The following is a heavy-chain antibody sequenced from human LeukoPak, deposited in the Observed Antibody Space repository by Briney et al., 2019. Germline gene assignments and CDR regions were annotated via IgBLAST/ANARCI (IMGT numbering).Heavy chain of an antibody. CDR2: IFTSGRT. Sequence: SETLSLTCTVSGGSISSGTFYWSWIRQPAGMGLEWIGRIFTSGRTDYNPSLKSRVTISVDTSKNQFSLKMSSVTAADTAVYFCARERGGSKLTGLYGRDYYYMDVWGKGTTVTVSS. J-gene: IGHJ6*03. CDR1: GGSISSGTFY. V-gene: IGHV4-61*02. CDR3: ARERGGSKLTGLYGRDYYYMDV. D-gene: IGHD6-19*01.